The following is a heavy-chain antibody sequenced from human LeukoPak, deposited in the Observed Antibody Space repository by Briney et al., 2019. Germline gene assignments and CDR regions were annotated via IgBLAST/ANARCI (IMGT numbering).Heavy chain of an antibody. CDR1: GGSISSYY. D-gene: IGHD4-17*01. CDR3: ARDAETVTPCAFDI. Sequence: SETLSLTCTVSGGSISSYYWSWIRQPPGKGLEWIGYIYYSGSTNYNPSLKSRVTISVDTSKNQFSLKLSSVTAADTAVYYCARDAETVTPCAFDIWGQGTMVTVSS. V-gene: IGHV4-59*01. CDR2: IYYSGST. J-gene: IGHJ3*02.